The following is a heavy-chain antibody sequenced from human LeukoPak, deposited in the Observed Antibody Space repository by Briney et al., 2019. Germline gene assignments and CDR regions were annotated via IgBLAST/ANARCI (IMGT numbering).Heavy chain of an antibody. V-gene: IGHV4-4*08. CDR3: AKGNPYYDY. D-gene: IGHD3-22*01. Sequence: SETLSLTCTVSGGSISSYYWSWIRQPPGKGLEWIGYIYTTGSTYYSPSLKSRVIISLDTSENQFSLTLTSLTAADTAVYYCAKGNPYYDYWGQGTLVTVSS. CDR1: GGSISSYY. CDR2: IYTTGST. J-gene: IGHJ4*02.